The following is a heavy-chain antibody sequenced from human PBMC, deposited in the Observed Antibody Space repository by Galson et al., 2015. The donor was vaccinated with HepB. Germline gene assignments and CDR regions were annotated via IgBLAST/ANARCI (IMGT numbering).Heavy chain of an antibody. V-gene: IGHV1-8*01. CDR3: AIGKAMVKNYYGIDV. Sequence: SVKVSCKASGYTFTSYDINWVRQATGQGLEWMGWMNPNSGNTGYAQKFQGRVTMTRNTSISTAYMELSSLRSEDTAVYYCAIGKAMVKNYYGIDVWGQGTTVTVSS. J-gene: IGHJ6*02. CDR1: GYTFTSYD. D-gene: IGHD5-18*01. CDR2: MNPNSGNT.